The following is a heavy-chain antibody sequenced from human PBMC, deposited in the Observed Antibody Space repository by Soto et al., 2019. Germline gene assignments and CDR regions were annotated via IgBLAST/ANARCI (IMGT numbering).Heavy chain of an antibody. CDR2: ISWNSGSI. V-gene: IGHV3-9*01. D-gene: IGHD3-3*01. CDR1: GFTFDDYA. J-gene: IGHJ4*02. CDR3: AKAPYDFWSGYSAPHFDY. Sequence: GGSLRLSCAASGFTFDDYAMHWVRQAPGKGLEWVSGISWNSGSIGYADSVKGRFTISRDNAKNSLYLQMNSLRAEDTALYYCAKAPYDFWSGYSAPHFDYWGQGTLVTVSS.